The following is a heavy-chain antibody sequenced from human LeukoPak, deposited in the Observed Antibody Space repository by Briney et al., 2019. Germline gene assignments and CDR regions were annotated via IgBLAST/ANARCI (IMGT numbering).Heavy chain of an antibody. V-gene: IGHV3-66*01. CDR3: ARDRGSGWYDY. J-gene: IGHJ4*02. D-gene: IGHD6-19*01. CDR1: GFTVSSSY. Sequence: GGSLRLSCAASGFTVSSSYMSWVRQAPGKGLEWVSVIYIDGNTYYADSVKGGFTISRDNSKNTLYLQMNSLRAEDTAVYYCARDRGSGWYDYWGQGTLVTVSS. CDR2: IYIDGNT.